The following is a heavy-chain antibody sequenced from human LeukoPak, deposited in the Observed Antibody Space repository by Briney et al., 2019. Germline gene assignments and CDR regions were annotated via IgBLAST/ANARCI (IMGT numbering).Heavy chain of an antibody. Sequence: PGRSLRLSCAASGFTFSSYGMHWVRQAPGKGLEWVAVISYDGSNKYYADSVKGRFTISRDNSKNTLYLQMNSLRAEDTAVYYCAREVGGYDFEAYYYMDVRGKGTTVTVSS. J-gene: IGHJ6*03. D-gene: IGHD5-12*01. CDR1: GFTFSSYG. CDR3: AREVGGYDFEAYYYMDV. V-gene: IGHV3-30*03. CDR2: ISYDGSNK.